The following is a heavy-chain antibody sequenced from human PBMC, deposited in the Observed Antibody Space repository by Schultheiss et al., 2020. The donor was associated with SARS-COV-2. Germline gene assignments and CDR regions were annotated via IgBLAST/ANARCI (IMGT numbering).Heavy chain of an antibody. Sequence: SETLSLTCTVSGGSIRSGESYWSWIRQSPGKGLEWIGYIDYSGRIFYNPSLKSRLTISVDTSKNQFSLKLSSVTAADTAVYYCARSGPAYGDYVYFQHWGQGTLVTVSS. J-gene: IGHJ1*01. V-gene: IGHV4-30-4*02. D-gene: IGHD4-17*01. CDR3: ARSGPAYGDYVYFQH. CDR2: IDYSGRI. CDR1: GGSIRSGESY.